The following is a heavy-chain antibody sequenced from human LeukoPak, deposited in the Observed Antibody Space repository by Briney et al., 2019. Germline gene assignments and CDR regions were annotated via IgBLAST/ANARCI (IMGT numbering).Heavy chain of an antibody. V-gene: IGHV3-23*01. CDR1: GFTFSSYA. CDR3: ANLGITMVRGVIDY. Sequence: PGGSLRLSCAASGFTFSSYAVSWVRQAPGKGLEWVSAISGSGGSTYYADSVKGRFTISRDNSKNTLYLQMNSLRAEDTAVYYCANLGITMVRGVIDYWGQGTLVTVSS. D-gene: IGHD3-10*01. J-gene: IGHJ4*02. CDR2: ISGSGGST.